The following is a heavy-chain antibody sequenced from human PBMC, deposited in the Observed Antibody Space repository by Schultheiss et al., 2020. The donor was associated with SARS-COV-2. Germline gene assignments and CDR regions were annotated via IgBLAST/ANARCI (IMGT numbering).Heavy chain of an antibody. CDR2: ITWSGGRT. Sequence: GGSLRLSCAASGFTFDDYAMSWVRQAPGKGLEWVSGITWSGGRTFYADSVRGRFTISRDNTKNSLYLQMNSLRAEDTAVYYCAKIYSSVFRYFQHWGQGTLVTVSS. J-gene: IGHJ1*01. CDR3: AKIYSSVFRYFQH. CDR1: GFTFDDYA. V-gene: IGHV3-20*04. D-gene: IGHD6-19*01.